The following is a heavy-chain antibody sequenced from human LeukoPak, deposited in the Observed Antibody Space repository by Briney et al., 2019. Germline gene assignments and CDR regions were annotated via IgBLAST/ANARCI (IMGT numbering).Heavy chain of an antibody. Sequence: SETLPLTCSVSGGSISSGGYYWSWIRQHPGRGLEWIGYIHYSGSTFNNPSLKSRVTISVDTSKNQFSLRLSSVTAADTAVYYCARDSSAYNNLDYWGQGTLITVSS. CDR1: GGSISSGGYY. V-gene: IGHV4-31*03. CDR3: ARDSSAYNNLDY. J-gene: IGHJ4*02. CDR2: IHYSGST. D-gene: IGHD3-22*01.